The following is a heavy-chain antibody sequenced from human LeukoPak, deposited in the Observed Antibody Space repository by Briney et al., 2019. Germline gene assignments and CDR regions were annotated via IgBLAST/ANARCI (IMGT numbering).Heavy chain of an antibody. Sequence: VASVKVSCKASGYILTSYDINWVRQATGQGLEWMGWVNPNNGNTGFAQKFQGRVTMSRNTSISTAYMELRSLRSEDTAVYYCVRESTIEVAGSDAFDIWGQGTKVIVSS. CDR1: GYILTSYD. D-gene: IGHD6-19*01. V-gene: IGHV1-8*02. CDR3: VRESTIEVAGSDAFDI. J-gene: IGHJ3*02. CDR2: VNPNNGNT.